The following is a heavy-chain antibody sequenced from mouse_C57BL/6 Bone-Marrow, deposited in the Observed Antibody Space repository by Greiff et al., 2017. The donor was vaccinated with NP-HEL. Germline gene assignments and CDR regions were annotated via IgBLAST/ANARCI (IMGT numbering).Heavy chain of an antibody. Sequence: VQLQQSGPELVKPGASVKISCKASGYTFTDYYMNWVKQSHGKSLEWIGDINPNNGGTSYNQKFKGKATLTVDKSSSTAYMELRSLTSEDSADYYCARNYSKYFDVWGTGTTVTVSS. J-gene: IGHJ1*03. D-gene: IGHD2-5*01. CDR1: GYTFTDYY. CDR2: INPNNGGT. CDR3: ARNYSKYFDV. V-gene: IGHV1-26*01.